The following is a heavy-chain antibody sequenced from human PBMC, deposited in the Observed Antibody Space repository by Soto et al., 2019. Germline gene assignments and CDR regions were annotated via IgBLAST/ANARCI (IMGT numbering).Heavy chain of an antibody. J-gene: IGHJ4*02. CDR2: INAGNGNT. Sequence: ASVKVSCKASGYTFTSYAMQWVRQAPGQRLEWMGWINAGNGNTKYSQKFQGRLSMATDTTTSTAYMELRSLRSDDTAVYYCARESWQWLDYWGQGTRVTVSS. D-gene: IGHD3-22*01. CDR3: ARESWQWLDY. V-gene: IGHV1-3*01. CDR1: GYTFTSYA.